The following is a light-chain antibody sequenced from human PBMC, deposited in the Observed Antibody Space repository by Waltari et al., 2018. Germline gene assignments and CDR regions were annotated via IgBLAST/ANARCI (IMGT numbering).Light chain of an antibody. CDR3: QQSYDSPWT. CDR1: QSIHSY. CDR2: AAS. V-gene: IGKV1-39*01. Sequence: DIQMTQSPSSLAASVVDRVTITCRASQSIHSYLNWYQQTPGKAPKLLIYAASTLQAGVPSRFSGSGSGADFTLTISSLQPEDFADYYCQQSYDSPWTFGQGTRVALK. J-gene: IGKJ1*01.